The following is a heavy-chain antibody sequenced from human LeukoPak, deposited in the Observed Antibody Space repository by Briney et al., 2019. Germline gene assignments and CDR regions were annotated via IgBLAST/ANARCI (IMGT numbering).Heavy chain of an antibody. CDR1: GFTFSSYA. CDR3: ATAELLLDSEVDY. D-gene: IGHD1-7*01. J-gene: IGHJ4*02. V-gene: IGHV3-23*01. CDR2: ISGSGGST. Sequence: GGSLSLSCAASGFTFSSYAISWVRQAPGKGLEWVSAISGSGGSTYYADSVKGRFPISRDNSKNTLYLQMNSLRAEDTEIWYCATAELLLDSEVDYWGQGTLVTVSS.